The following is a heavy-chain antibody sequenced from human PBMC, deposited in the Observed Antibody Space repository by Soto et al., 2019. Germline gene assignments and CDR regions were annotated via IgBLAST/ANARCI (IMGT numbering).Heavy chain of an antibody. D-gene: IGHD3-3*01. Sequence: SVKVSCKASGGTFSSYAISWVRQAPGQGLEWMGGIIPIFGTANYAQKFQGRVTITADESTSTAYMELSSLRSEDTAVYYCAGDGVGSGYYHYYYYGMDVWGQGTTVTVSS. V-gene: IGHV1-69*13. J-gene: IGHJ6*02. CDR1: GGTFSSYA. CDR3: AGDGVGSGYYHYYYYGMDV. CDR2: IIPIFGTA.